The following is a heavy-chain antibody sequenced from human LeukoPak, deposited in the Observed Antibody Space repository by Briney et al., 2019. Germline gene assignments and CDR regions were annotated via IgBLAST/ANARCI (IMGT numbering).Heavy chain of an antibody. CDR3: ARRIVVVTATKNAFDI. CDR2: IYYSGST. D-gene: IGHD2-21*02. Sequence: SETLSLTCTVSGGSISSSSYYWGWIRQPPGKGLEWIGSIYYSGSTYYNPSLKSRVTISVDTSKNQFSLKLSSVTAADTAVYYCARRIVVVTATKNAFDIWGQGAMVTVSS. V-gene: IGHV4-39*01. CDR1: GGSISSSSYY. J-gene: IGHJ3*02.